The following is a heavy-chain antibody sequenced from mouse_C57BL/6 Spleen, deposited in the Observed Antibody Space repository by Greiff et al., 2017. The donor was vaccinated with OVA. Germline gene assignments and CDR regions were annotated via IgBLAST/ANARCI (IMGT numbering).Heavy chain of an antibody. CDR3: AREHDYDEEAWFAY. CDR1: GYAFSSYW. Sequence: QVHVKQSGAELVKPGASVKISCKASGYAFSSYWMNWVKQRPGKGLEWIGQIYPGDGDTNYNGKFKGKATLTADKSSSTAYMQLSSLTSEDSAVYFCAREHDYDEEAWFAYWGQGTLVTVSA. CDR2: IYPGDGDT. D-gene: IGHD2-4*01. J-gene: IGHJ3*01. V-gene: IGHV1-80*01.